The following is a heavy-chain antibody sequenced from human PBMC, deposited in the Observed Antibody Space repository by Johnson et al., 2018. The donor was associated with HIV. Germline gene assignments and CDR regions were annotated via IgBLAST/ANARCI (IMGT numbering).Heavy chain of an antibody. V-gene: IGHV3-7*01. CDR2: IKQAGSEK. CDR3: ARGGVVWSLWGMAFDI. J-gene: IGHJ3*02. CDR1: GFTFSSYW. Sequence: VQLVESGGGVVQPGRSLRLSCAASGFTFSSYWISWVRQAPGQGLEWVATIKQAGSEKYSVDSVKGLFIISRDNAKNSMYLQRNSLRTADQAVYYWARGGVVWSLWGMAFDIWGQGTMVTVSS. D-gene: IGHD2-15*01.